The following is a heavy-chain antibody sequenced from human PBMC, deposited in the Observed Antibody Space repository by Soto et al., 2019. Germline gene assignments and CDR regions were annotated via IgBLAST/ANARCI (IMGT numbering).Heavy chain of an antibody. D-gene: IGHD3-16*01. CDR1: GYTFTSYD. V-gene: IGHV1-8*01. Sequence: QVQLVQSGAEVKKPGASVKVSCKASGYTFTSYDINWVRQATGQGLEWMGWMNPNSGNTGYAQKFQGRVTVTRNISISTGYMEPGSRRSEDTAVYYRARVPGSRLGELDYWGQGTMVTVSS. J-gene: IGHJ4*02. CDR3: ARVPGSRLGELDY. CDR2: MNPNSGNT.